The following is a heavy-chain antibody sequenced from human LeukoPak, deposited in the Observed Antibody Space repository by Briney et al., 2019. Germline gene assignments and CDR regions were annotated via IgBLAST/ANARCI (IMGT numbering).Heavy chain of an antibody. D-gene: IGHD5-12*01. CDR2: ISGSAGST. V-gene: IGHV3-23*01. Sequence: GGSLRLSCAASGFTFSGYAMRWVRQAPGKGLEWVSGISGSAGSTYYADSVKGRFTISRDNYEYLLYLQMNSLRAEDTAVYYCAKGRLPTIGSADYWGQGTLVTVSS. CDR3: AKGRLPTIGSADY. CDR1: GFTFSGYA. J-gene: IGHJ4*02.